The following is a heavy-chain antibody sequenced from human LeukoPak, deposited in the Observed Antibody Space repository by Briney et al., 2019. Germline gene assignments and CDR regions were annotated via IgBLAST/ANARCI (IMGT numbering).Heavy chain of an antibody. CDR1: GFTFSSYD. V-gene: IGHV3-13*01. D-gene: IGHD5-12*01. CDR2: IGTAGDT. Sequence: GGSLRLSCAASGFTFSSYDMHWVRQVTGKGLEWVSAIGTAGDTYYPGSVKGRFTISRENAKNSLYLQMNSLRAGDTAVYYCARGAYSGYDYYFDCWGQGTLVTVSS. J-gene: IGHJ4*02. CDR3: ARGAYSGYDYYFDC.